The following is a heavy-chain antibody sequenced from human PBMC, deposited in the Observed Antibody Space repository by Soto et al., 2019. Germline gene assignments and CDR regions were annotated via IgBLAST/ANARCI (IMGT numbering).Heavy chain of an antibody. CDR2: IYWDDDK. J-gene: IGHJ4*02. Sequence: QVTLKESGPTLVKPTQTLTLTCTFSGFSLSSPGMNVGWIRQPPGKALEWLAMIYWDDDKRFNPSLKNRLTITKDTSKNQVVLTVTNMDPLDTGIYYCAHSESSICLCDSWGQGTLVTVSS. V-gene: IGHV2-5*02. D-gene: IGHD3-3*02. CDR3: AHSESSICLCDS. CDR1: GFSLSSPGMN.